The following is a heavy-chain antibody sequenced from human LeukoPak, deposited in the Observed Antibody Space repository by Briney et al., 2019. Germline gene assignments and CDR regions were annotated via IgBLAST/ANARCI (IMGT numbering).Heavy chain of an antibody. CDR2: INSDGSST. Sequence: PGGSLRLSCAASGFTFSSYWMHWVRQAPGKGLVWVSRINSDGSSTSYADSVKGRFTISRDNAKNTLYLQMNSLRAEDTAVYYCARDGVYYYDSSGYSYYFDYWGQGTLVTVSS. D-gene: IGHD3-22*01. CDR1: GFTFSSYW. CDR3: ARDGVYYYDSSGYSYYFDY. J-gene: IGHJ4*02. V-gene: IGHV3-74*01.